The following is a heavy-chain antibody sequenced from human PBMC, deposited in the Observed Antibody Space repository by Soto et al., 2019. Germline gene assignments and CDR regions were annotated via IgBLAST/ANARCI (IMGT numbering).Heavy chain of an antibody. D-gene: IGHD2-2*01. J-gene: IGHJ6*02. CDR1: GGTFSSYA. V-gene: IGHV1-69*06. Sequence: SMNVSCKAAGGTFSSYAISWVRQAPIQVLELMVGIIRIFGTANYAHTCQGRVTITADKSTSTAYMELSSLRSEDTAVYYCARGTDIVVVPAAIALHYYYGMDVWGQGNSVTVSS. CDR3: ARGTDIVVVPAAIALHYYYGMDV. CDR2: IIRIFGTA.